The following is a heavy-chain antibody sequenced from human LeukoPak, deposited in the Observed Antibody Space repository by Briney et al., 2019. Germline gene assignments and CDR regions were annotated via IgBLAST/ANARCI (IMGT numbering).Heavy chain of an antibody. CDR1: GFIFNTYV. CDR2: IRYDGSNK. D-gene: IGHD3-22*01. J-gene: IGHJ5*02. CDR3: AKGGYYDSFKLNPQRNWFDP. V-gene: IGHV3-30*02. Sequence: GGSLRLSCAASGFIFNTYVMHWVRQAPGKGLEWLAFIRYDGSNKNYADSVKGRFTISRDNTKNSLYLQMNSLRAEDTAVYYCAKGGYYDSFKLNPQRNWFDPWGQGTLVTVSS.